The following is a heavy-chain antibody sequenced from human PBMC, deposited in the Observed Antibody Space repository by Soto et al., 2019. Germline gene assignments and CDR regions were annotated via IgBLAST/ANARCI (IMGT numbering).Heavy chain of an antibody. D-gene: IGHD5-12*01. CDR2: IIPILGIA. J-gene: IGHJ6*02. Sequence: QVQLVQSGAAVKKPGSSVKVSCKASGGTFSSYTISWVRQAPGQGLEWMGRIIPILGIANYAQKFQGRVTITADKSTSTAYMELSSLRSEDTAVYYCARDHRGYSGYEAYYYGMDVWGQGTTVTVSS. CDR3: ARDHRGYSGYEAYYYGMDV. V-gene: IGHV1-69*08. CDR1: GGTFSSYT.